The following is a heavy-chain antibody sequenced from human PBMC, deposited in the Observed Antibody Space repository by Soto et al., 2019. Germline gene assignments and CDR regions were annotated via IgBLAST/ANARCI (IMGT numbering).Heavy chain of an antibody. Sequence: PGESLKISCKGSGYSFTSYWIGWVRQMPGKGLEWMGIIYPGDSDTRYSPSFQGQVSISADKSISTAYLQWSSLKASDTAMYYCASRAVTAIRRRVAFDIWGQGTMVTVSS. J-gene: IGHJ3*02. CDR1: GYSFTSYW. D-gene: IGHD2-21*02. V-gene: IGHV5-51*01. CDR2: IYPGDSDT. CDR3: ASRAVTAIRRRVAFDI.